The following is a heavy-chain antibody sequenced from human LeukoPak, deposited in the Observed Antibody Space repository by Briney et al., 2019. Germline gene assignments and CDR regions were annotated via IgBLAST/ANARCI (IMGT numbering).Heavy chain of an antibody. J-gene: IGHJ6*02. D-gene: IGHD6-13*01. V-gene: IGHV3-30*03. Sequence: PGGSLRLSCTTSGFTFSTYGMHWVRQAPGRGLEWVALLSFDGKNKYYADSVKGRFTVSRDNSKNTLYLQMNSLRAEDTAVYYCARDIAAADTYGMDVWGQGTTVTVSS. CDR1: GFTFSTYG. CDR2: LSFDGKNK. CDR3: ARDIAAADTYGMDV.